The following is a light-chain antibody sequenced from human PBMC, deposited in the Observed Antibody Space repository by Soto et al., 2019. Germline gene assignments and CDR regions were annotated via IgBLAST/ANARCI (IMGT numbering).Light chain of an antibody. CDR2: FDA. Sequence: QSVLTQPPSVSEAPRQRGTISCSGNSSNIGKNGVNWYQQLPGKAPKLLICFDALLPSGISGRFSGSRSGTAASLAISGLQSEDEADYYCSAWDDSLNAHVFGTGTKVTVL. CDR3: SAWDDSLNAHV. V-gene: IGLV1-36*01. J-gene: IGLJ1*01. CDR1: SSNIGKNG.